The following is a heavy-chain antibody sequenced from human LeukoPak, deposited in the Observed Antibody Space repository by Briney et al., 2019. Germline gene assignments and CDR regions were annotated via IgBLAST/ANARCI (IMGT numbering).Heavy chain of an antibody. CDR1: GYTFTSYG. CDR2: ISAYNGNT. J-gene: IGHJ6*02. V-gene: IGHV1-18*01. D-gene: IGHD2-2*01. Sequence: ASVKVSCKASGYTFTSYGISWVRQAPGQGLEWMGWISAYNGNTNYAQKLQGRVTMTTDTSTSTAYMELRSLRSDDTAVYYCARDVSTPGLYYYYGMDVWGQGTTVTVSS. CDR3: ARDVSTPGLYYYYGMDV.